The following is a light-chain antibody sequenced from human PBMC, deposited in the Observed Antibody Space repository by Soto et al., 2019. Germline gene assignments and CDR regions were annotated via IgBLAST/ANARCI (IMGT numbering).Light chain of an antibody. CDR3: QQFDSSSYT. CDR2: SAS. V-gene: IGKV3-20*01. Sequence: EIVVTQSPGALSLSPGDRATLSCRASQSVSSSYLAWYQQKPGQAPRLLIYSASSRATGIPDRFSCSGSGTDFTLTISRLEPEDFAVYYCQQFDSSSYTFGQGTKLEIK. CDR1: QSVSSSY. J-gene: IGKJ2*01.